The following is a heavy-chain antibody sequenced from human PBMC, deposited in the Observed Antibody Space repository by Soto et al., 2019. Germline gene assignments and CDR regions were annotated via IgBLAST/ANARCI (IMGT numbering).Heavy chain of an antibody. CDR2: IYYSGST. Sequence: SETLSLTCTVSGGSISSGGYSWSWIRQHPGKGLEWIGYIYYSGSTYYNPSLKSRVTISVDTSKNQFSLKLSSVTAADTAVYYCARDYYDSSGYPIWGQGTLVTVSS. J-gene: IGHJ4*02. CDR1: GGSISSGGYS. CDR3: ARDYYDSSGYPI. D-gene: IGHD3-22*01. V-gene: IGHV4-30-4*08.